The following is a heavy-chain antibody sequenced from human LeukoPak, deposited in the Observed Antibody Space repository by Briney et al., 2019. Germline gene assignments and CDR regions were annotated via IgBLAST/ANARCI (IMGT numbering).Heavy chain of an antibody. Sequence: SVTVSCKASGGTFSSYTISWVRQAPGQGLEGMGRSIPLLGIENYAQKFQRRVTITADKSTSTAYMELSSLRSEDTAVYYCARDVYYDSSGYPDYYYYYGMDVWGQGTTVTVSS. CDR2: SIPLLGIE. CDR1: GGTFSSYT. V-gene: IGHV1-69*04. D-gene: IGHD3-22*01. J-gene: IGHJ6*02. CDR3: ARDVYYDSSGYPDYYYYYGMDV.